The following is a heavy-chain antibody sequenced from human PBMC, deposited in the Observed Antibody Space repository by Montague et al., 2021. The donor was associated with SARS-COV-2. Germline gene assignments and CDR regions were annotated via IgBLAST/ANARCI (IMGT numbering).Heavy chain of an antibody. Sequence: SRRLSFAASGFTFSSYGMHWVRQAPGKGLEWVAIIWYDGSNNYYADSVKGRFTISRDNSKNTLYLQMNSLRPEDTAVYYCARDSSSRSDWYYYYGMDVWGQGTTVTVSS. D-gene: IGHD6-13*01. CDR3: ARDSSSRSDWYYYYGMDV. J-gene: IGHJ6*02. CDR1: GFTFSSYG. CDR2: IWYDGSNN. V-gene: IGHV3-33*01.